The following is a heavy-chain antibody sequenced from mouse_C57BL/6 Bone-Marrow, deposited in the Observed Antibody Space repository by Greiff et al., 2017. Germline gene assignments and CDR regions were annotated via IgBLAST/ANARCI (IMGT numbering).Heavy chain of an antibody. CDR3: AGRGDWFAY. J-gene: IGHJ3*01. Sequence: VQLQQSGPELVKPGASVKIPCKASGYTFTDYNMDWVKQSHGKSLEWIGDINPNNGGTIYNQKFKGKATLTVDTSSSTAYMELRSLTSEDTAVYYCAGRGDWFAYWGQGTLVTVSA. CDR1: GYTFTDYN. D-gene: IGHD1-1*01. CDR2: INPNNGGT. V-gene: IGHV1-18*01.